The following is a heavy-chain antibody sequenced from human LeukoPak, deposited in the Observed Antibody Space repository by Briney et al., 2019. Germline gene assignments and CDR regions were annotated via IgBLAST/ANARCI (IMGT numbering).Heavy chain of an antibody. J-gene: IGHJ4*02. Sequence: GGSLRLSCAASGFTFSSYSMNWVRQAPGKGLEWVSSISGSSSYIYYADSVKGRFTIFRDNAKNSLCLQMNSLRAEDTAVYYCARDHQGYCSGGSCTSFDYWGQGTLVTVSS. V-gene: IGHV3-21*01. CDR2: ISGSSSYI. D-gene: IGHD2-15*01. CDR1: GFTFSSYS. CDR3: ARDHQGYCSGGSCTSFDY.